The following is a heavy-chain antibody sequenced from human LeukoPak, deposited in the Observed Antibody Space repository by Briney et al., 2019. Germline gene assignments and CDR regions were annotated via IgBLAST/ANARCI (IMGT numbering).Heavy chain of an antibody. D-gene: IGHD3-3*01. J-gene: IGHJ4*02. Sequence: GGSLRLSCAASGFTFSSYWMSWARQAPGKGLKWVANIKQDGSEKYYVDSVKGRFTISRDNAKNSLYLQMNSLRAEDTAVYYCARSQPYYDFWSGSPNYWGQGTLVTVSS. CDR2: IKQDGSEK. CDR1: GFTFSSYW. CDR3: ARSQPYYDFWSGSPNY. V-gene: IGHV3-7*01.